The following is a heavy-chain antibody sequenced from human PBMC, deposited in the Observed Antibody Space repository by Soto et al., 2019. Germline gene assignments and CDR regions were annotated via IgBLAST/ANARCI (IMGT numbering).Heavy chain of an antibody. CDR1: GFTFSSYA. CDR3: AKDGIAWH. V-gene: IGHV3-23*01. J-gene: IGHJ4*02. D-gene: IGHD1-26*01. Sequence: VGSLRLSCAASGFTFSSYAMSWVRQAPGKGLEWVSVITGDGINIEYADSVKGRFTISRDNSKNSLYLQMNGLRHEDTAFYYCAKDGIAWHWGQGTLVTVSS. CDR2: ITGDGINI.